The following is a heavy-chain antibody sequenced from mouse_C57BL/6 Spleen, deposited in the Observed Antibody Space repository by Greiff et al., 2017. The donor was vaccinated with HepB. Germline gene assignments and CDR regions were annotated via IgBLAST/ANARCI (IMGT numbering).Heavy chain of an antibody. V-gene: IGHV6-6*01. CDR2: IRNKANNHAT. D-gene: IGHD2-4*01. CDR3: TGLRRTAAWFAY. CDR1: GFTFSDAW. J-gene: IGHJ3*01. Sequence: EVKLQESGGGLVQPGGSMKLSCAASGFTFSDAWMDWVRQSPEKGLEWVAEIRNKANNHATYYAESVKGRFTISRDDSKSSVYLQMNSLRAEDTGIYYCTGLRRTAAWFAYWGQGTLVTVSA.